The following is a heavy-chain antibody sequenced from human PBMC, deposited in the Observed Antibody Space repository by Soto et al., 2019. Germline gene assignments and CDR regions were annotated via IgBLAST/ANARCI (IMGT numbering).Heavy chain of an antibody. CDR3: ARVSRYSSGWYFDY. Sequence: ASVKVSCKASGYTFTSYGISWVRQAPGKGLEGMGWISAYNGNTNYAQKLQGRVTMTTDTSTSKAYMELRSLRSDDTAVYYCARVSRYSSGWYFDYWGQGTLVTVSS. J-gene: IGHJ4*02. CDR2: ISAYNGNT. CDR1: GYTFTSYG. D-gene: IGHD6-19*01. V-gene: IGHV1-18*01.